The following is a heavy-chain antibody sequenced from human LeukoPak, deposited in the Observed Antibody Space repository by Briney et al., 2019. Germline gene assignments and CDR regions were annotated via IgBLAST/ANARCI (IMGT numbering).Heavy chain of an antibody. CDR3: ARDSPYCSSTSCYPQQDFDY. V-gene: IGHV3-21*01. J-gene: IGHJ4*02. D-gene: IGHD2-2*01. CDR2: ISSSSSYI. CDR1: GFTFSSYS. Sequence: GGSLRLSCAASGFTFSSYSMNWVRQAPGKGLEWVSSISSSSSYIYYADSVKGRFTISRDNAKNSLYLQMNSLRAEDTAAYYCARDSPYCSSTSCYPQQDFDYWGQGTLVTVSS.